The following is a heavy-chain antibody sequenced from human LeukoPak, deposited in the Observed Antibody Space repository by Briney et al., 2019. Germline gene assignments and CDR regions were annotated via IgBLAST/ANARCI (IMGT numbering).Heavy chain of an antibody. CDR2: IDGGSST. V-gene: IGHV3-53*01. Sequence: GGSLRLSCAASGFTLSINYINWVRQAPGEGLEWGSVIDGGSSTDYADSVKGRFTISRDNSKNTLYLQMNSLRAEDTAVYYCARGHFYGSGSFWFDLWGQGSLVTVSS. CDR1: GFTLSINY. J-gene: IGHJ5*02. D-gene: IGHD3-10*01. CDR3: ARGHFYGSGSFWFDL.